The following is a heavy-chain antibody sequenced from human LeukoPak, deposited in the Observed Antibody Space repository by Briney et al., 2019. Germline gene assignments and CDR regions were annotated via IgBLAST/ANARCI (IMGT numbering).Heavy chain of an antibody. J-gene: IGHJ4*02. CDR3: AREYDFWSGLDY. D-gene: IGHD3-3*01. CDR2: IYTSGST. Sequence: PSETLSLTCTVSGGSISSGSYYWSWIRQPAGKGLEWIGRIYTSGSTNYNPPLKSRVTISVDTSKNQFSLKLSSVTAADTAVYYCAREYDFWSGLDYWGQGTLVTVSS. V-gene: IGHV4-61*02. CDR1: GGSISSGSYY.